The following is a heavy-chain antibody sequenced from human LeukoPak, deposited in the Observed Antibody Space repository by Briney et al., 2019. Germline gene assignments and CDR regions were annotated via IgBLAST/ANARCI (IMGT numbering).Heavy chain of an antibody. CDR3: ARGSSSSWYGGHDAFDI. V-gene: IGHV1-8*01. CDR2: MNPNSGNI. CDR1: GYIFTSYD. J-gene: IGHJ3*02. Sequence: ASVKVSCKASGYIFTSYDINWVRQATGRGLEWMGWMNPNSGNIGYAQKFQGRVTMTRNTSLSTAYMELSSLRSEDTAVYYCARGSSSSWYGGHDAFDIWGQGTMVTVSS. D-gene: IGHD6-13*01.